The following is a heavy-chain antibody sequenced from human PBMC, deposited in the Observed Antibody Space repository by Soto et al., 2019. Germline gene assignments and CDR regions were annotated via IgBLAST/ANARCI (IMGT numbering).Heavy chain of an antibody. CDR3: AKDARATYGMDV. V-gene: IGHV3-23*01. Sequence: EVPLLESGGGLVQPGGSLRLSCAASGFTFSSYAMSWVRQAPGKGLEWVSTISGNGGTTYYADSVQGRFTISRDNSRHTLYLQVNCLRAEDTGVYYGAKDARATYGMDVWGQGTRVTGSS. CDR2: ISGNGGTT. J-gene: IGHJ6*02. CDR1: GFTFSSYA.